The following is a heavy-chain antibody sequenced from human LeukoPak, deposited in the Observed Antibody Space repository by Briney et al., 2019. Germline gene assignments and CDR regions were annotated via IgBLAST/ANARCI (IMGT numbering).Heavy chain of an antibody. CDR2: IYYSGST. D-gene: IGHD3-10*01. CDR1: GGSISSYY. CDR3: ARDQGYYYGSGSYYS. J-gene: IGHJ5*02. Sequence: NSSETLSLTCTVSGGSISSYYWSWIRQPPGKGLEWTGYIYYSGSTNYNPSLKSRVTISVDTSKNQFSLKLSSVTAADTAVYYCARDQGYYYGSGSYYSWGQGTLVTVSS. V-gene: IGHV4-59*01.